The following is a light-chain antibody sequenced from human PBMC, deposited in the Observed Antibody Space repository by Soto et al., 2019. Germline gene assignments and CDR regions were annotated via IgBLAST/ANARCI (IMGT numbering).Light chain of an antibody. CDR2: EVF. Sequence: QSVLTQPASVSASPGQSISISCTGTSNDIGAFDYVSWYQQHPGKAPKLILFEVFNRPSGVSDRFSGSKSGNTASLTISGLQTEDEADYYCSSHAGSSAFYVFGTGTKLTVL. CDR1: SNDIGAFDY. V-gene: IGLV2-14*01. CDR3: SSHAGSSAFYV. J-gene: IGLJ1*01.